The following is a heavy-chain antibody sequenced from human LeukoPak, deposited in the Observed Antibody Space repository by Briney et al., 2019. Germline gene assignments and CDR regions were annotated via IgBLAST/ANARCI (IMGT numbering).Heavy chain of an antibody. D-gene: IGHD3-22*01. CDR2: IYTSGST. Sequence: SETLSLTCTVSGGSISSGSYYWSWIRQPAGKGLEWIGRIYTSGSTNYNPSLKSRVTISVDTSKNQFSLKLSSVTVADTAVYYCARLISGYYPDYWGQGTLVTVSP. CDR1: GGSISSGSYY. J-gene: IGHJ4*02. V-gene: IGHV4-61*02. CDR3: ARLISGYYPDY.